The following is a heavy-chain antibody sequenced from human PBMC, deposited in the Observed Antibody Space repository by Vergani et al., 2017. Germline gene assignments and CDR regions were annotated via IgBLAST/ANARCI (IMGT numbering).Heavy chain of an antibody. CDR1: GGSISSGDHC. V-gene: IGHV4-31*11. J-gene: IGHJ6*03. CDR2: IFYSGTT. CDR3: ARVDTLVPATSHFYYMDV. Sequence: QVQLQESGPGVVKPSQTLSLTCAVSGGSISSGDHCWTWIRQRPGKGLELIGYIFYSGTTYDNPSLRSRLTISVDTSQNQFSLKLRSVTAADTAVYSCARVDTLVPATSHFYYMDVWGKGTTVVVSS. D-gene: IGHD6-25*01.